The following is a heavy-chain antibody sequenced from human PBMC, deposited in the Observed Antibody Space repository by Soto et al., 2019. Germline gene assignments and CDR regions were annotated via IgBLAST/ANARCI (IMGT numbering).Heavy chain of an antibody. CDR1: GYTFIDYA. J-gene: IGHJ6*02. D-gene: IGHD3-10*01. CDR3: ARDNKFGEFPRSWYYYYGMDV. Sequence: GASVKVSCKASGYTFIDYALNWMRQAPGQRLEWMGWISAYNGNTNYAQKLQGRVTMTTDTSTSTAYMELRSLRSDDTAVYYCARDNKFGEFPRSWYYYYGMDVWGQGTTVTGSS. V-gene: IGHV1-18*01. CDR2: ISAYNGNT.